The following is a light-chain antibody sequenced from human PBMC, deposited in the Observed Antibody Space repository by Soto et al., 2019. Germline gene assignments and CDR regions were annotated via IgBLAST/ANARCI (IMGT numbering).Light chain of an antibody. CDR1: QSVSSN. Sequence: IGITQSPAPPAFSPGEGAPPSCRASQSVSSNLTWYQQKPGQAPRLLIYGASSRATGIPARFSGSGSGTEFTLTISSLQSEDFAVYYCHQYNNWPETFGQGTKVDIK. V-gene: IGKV3-15*01. J-gene: IGKJ1*01. CDR3: HQYNNWPET. CDR2: GAS.